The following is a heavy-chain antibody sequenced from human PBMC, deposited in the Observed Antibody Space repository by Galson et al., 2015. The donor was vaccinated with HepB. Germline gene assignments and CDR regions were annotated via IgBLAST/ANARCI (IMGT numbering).Heavy chain of an antibody. CDR2: ISFDGEDR. CDR1: GFSFSKYG. J-gene: IGHJ6*02. CDR3: AKVSPQFLEWVSYAIDV. V-gene: IGHV3-30*18. D-gene: IGHD3-3*01. Sequence: SLRLSCAASGFSFSKYGMHWVRQAPGKGLEWVAVISFDGEDRYYGDSVKGRFTISRDNVKNILYLQKNSLRAEDTAVYYCAKVSPQFLEWVSYAIDVWGQGTTVTVSS.